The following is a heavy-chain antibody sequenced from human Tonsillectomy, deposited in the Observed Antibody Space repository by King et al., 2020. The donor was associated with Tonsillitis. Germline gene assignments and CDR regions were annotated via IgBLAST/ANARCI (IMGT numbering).Heavy chain of an antibody. CDR3: ARDLRSDLYGMDV. V-gene: IGHV3-30-3*01. CDR2: ISYDGSNK. J-gene: IGHJ6*02. D-gene: IGHD3-3*01. CDR1: GFTFSSYA. Sequence: VQLVESGGGVVQSGRSLRLSCAASGFTFSSYAMHWVRQAPGKGLEWVAVISYDGSNKYYADSVKGRFTISRDNSKNTLYLQMNSLRAEDTAVYYCARDLRSDLYGMDVWGQGTTVIVSS.